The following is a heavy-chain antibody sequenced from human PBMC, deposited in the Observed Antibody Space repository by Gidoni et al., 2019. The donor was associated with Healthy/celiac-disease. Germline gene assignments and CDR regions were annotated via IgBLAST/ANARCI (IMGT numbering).Heavy chain of an antibody. V-gene: IGHV3-23*01. D-gene: IGHD3-10*01. CDR2: ISGSGGST. J-gene: IGHJ4*02. Sequence: EVQLLESGGGLVQPGGSLRLSCAASGFTFSSYAMSWVRQAPGKGLELVSAISGSGGSTYYADSVKGRFTISRDNSKNTLYLQMNSLRAEDTAVYYCAKDVAMVRGVISFDYWGQGTLVTVSS. CDR1: GFTFSSYA. CDR3: AKDVAMVRGVISFDY.